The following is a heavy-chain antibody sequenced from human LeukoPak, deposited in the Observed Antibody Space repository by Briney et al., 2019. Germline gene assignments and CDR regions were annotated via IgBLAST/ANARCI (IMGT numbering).Heavy chain of an antibody. Sequence: SETLSLTCTVSGGSISGQYWRWIRQPPGKGLEWIGNIFYTGSTNYNPSLKSRVTISVDTSKNQFSLKLSSVTAADTAVYYCARQVGAEQWLAPMDVWGQGTTVTVSS. V-gene: IGHV4-59*08. J-gene: IGHJ6*02. D-gene: IGHD6-19*01. CDR2: IFYTGST. CDR1: GGSISGQY. CDR3: ARQVGAEQWLAPMDV.